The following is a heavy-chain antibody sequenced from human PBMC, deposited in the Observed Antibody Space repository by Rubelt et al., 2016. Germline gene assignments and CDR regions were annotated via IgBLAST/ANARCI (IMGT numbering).Heavy chain of an antibody. V-gene: IGHV3-66*01. CDR2: LYSGGST. Sequence: EVQLVESGGGLVQPGGSLTLSCAASGFTFSGYFMNWVRQAPGKGLEWVSVLYSGGSTYYADSVKGRFTISRDDSKNTVYLQMNSLRAGDTAVYYCARGGGDFDYWGQGTLVTVSS. CDR3: ARGGGDFDY. CDR1: GFTFSGYF. D-gene: IGHD3-16*01. J-gene: IGHJ4*02.